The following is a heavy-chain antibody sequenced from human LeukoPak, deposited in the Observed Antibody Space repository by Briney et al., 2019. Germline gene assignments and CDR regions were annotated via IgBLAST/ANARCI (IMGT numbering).Heavy chain of an antibody. Sequence: VASVKVSCKATGYAFSRYGINWVRQAPGQGLEWVGRISAYNGNTNYAQKLQGRVTVTTDTSTSTAYMELRSVRSDDTAAYYCAKDGNYGSGIYYNGYFNYWAREPWSPSPQ. CDR3: AKDGNYGSGIYYNGYFNY. D-gene: IGHD3-10*01. CDR1: GYAFSRYG. V-gene: IGHV1-18*01. CDR2: ISAYNGNT. J-gene: IGHJ4*02.